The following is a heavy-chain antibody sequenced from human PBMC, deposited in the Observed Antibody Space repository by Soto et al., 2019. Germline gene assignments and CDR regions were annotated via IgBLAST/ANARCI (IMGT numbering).Heavy chain of an antibody. CDR1: GFTFSSYA. V-gene: IGHV3-30-3*01. CDR2: ISYDGSNK. J-gene: IGHJ6*02. Sequence: QVQLVESGGGVVQPGRSLRLSCSASGFTFSSYAMHWVRQAPGQVLEWMAVISYDGSNKYYADSVKGRFTISRDNSKNTLYLQMNSLRAEDTAVYYCARGGSGWYKDGMDVWGQGTTVTVSS. CDR3: ARGGSGWYKDGMDV. D-gene: IGHD6-19*01.